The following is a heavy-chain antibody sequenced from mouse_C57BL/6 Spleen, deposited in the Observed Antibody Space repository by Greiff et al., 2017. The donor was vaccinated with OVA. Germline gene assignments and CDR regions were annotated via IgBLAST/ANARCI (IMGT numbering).Heavy chain of an antibody. J-gene: IGHJ3*01. D-gene: IGHD2-1*01. CDR2: IHPNSGST. Sequence: QVQLQQPGAELVKPGASVKLSCKASGYTFTSYWMHWVKQRPGQGLEWIGMIHPNSGSTNYNEKFKSKATLTVDKSSSTAYMQLSSLTSEDSAVYYCAREDYGYYVGFAYWGQGTLVTVSA. V-gene: IGHV1-64*01. CDR1: GYTFTSYW. CDR3: AREDYGYYVGFAY.